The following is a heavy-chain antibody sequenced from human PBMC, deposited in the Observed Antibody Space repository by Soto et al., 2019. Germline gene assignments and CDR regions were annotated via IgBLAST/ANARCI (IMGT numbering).Heavy chain of an antibody. J-gene: IGHJ6*02. Sequence: SVKVSCKASGGTFSSYAISWVRQAPGQGLEWMGGIIPIFGTANYAQKFQGRVTITADESTSTAYMELSSLRSEDTAVYYCAIDSRGYYYYYGMDVWGQGTTVTVSS. CDR2: IIPIFGTA. CDR3: AIDSRGYYYYYGMDV. CDR1: GGTFSSYA. V-gene: IGHV1-69*13.